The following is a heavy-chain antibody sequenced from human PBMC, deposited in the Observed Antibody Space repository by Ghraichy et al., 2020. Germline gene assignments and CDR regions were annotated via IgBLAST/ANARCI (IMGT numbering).Heavy chain of an antibody. CDR2: INHSGST. V-gene: IGHV4-34*01. J-gene: IGHJ6*02. Sequence: QTLSLTCAVYGGSFSGYYWSWIRQPPGKGLEWIGEINHSGSTNYNPSLKSRVTISVDTSKNQFSLKLSSVTAADTAVYYCARGEVVPAANDYYYYGMDVWGQGTTVTVSS. CDR3: ARGEVVPAANDYYYYGMDV. D-gene: IGHD2-2*01. CDR1: GGSFSGYY.